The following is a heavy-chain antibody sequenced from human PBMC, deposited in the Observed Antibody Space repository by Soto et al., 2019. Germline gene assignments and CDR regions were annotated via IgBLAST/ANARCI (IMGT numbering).Heavy chain of an antibody. CDR2: IIPIFVTA. J-gene: IGHJ4*02. V-gene: IGHV1-69*13. Sequence: SVKVSCKASGGTFSSYAISWVRQAPGQGLEWMGGIIPIFVTANYAQKFQGRVTITADESTSTAYMELSSLRSEDTAVYYCASSMAARPIYYFDYWGQGTLVTVSS. D-gene: IGHD6-6*01. CDR3: ASSMAARPIYYFDY. CDR1: GGTFSSYA.